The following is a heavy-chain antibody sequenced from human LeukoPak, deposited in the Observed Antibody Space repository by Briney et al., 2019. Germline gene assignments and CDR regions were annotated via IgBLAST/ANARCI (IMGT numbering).Heavy chain of an antibody. V-gene: IGHV3-23*01. CDR3: AQGYGNGWYPH. J-gene: IGHJ4*02. Sequence: GGSLRLSCTVSGFSVSTSGMSWVRHAQGKGLQTISAISVEGESAYYADSVKGRFTISRDNSKNTLYLQMNSLRVEDTAVYFCAQGYGNGWYPHWGQGSLVSVSS. CDR2: ISVEGESA. D-gene: IGHD6-19*01. CDR1: GFSVSTSG.